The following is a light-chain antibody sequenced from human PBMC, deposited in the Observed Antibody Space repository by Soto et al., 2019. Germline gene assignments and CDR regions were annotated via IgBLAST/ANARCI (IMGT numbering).Light chain of an antibody. CDR2: DSS. CDR3: QHYNSYSEA. Sequence: EIVLTQSPATLSLSPGERATLSCRASQSVSRYLAWYQQKLGQAPRLLIYDSSNRAKGIPARFSGSGSGTEFTLTISSLQPDDFATYYCQHYNSYSEAFGQGTKVELK. J-gene: IGKJ1*01. CDR1: QSVSRY. V-gene: IGKV3-11*01.